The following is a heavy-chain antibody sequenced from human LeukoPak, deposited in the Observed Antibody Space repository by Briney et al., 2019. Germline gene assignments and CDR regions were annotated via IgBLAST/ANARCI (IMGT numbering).Heavy chain of an antibody. Sequence: ASVKVSCKASGYTFTSYGISWVRQAPGQGLEWMGWISTYNSNTKYAQKLQGRVTMTTATSTSTACMELRSLRSDDTAVYYCARGGCTSCYWVDHWGQGTLVTVSS. D-gene: IGHD2-2*01. CDR3: ARGGCTSCYWVDH. CDR1: GYTFTSYG. J-gene: IGHJ5*02. V-gene: IGHV1-18*01. CDR2: ISTYNSNT.